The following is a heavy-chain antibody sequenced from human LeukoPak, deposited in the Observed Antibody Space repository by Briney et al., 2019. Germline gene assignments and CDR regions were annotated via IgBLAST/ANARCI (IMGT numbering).Heavy chain of an antibody. CDR2: IYYSGST. CDR1: GGSISSYY. V-gene: IGHV4-59*01. J-gene: IGHJ6*03. D-gene: IGHD5-18*01. CDR3: ARGGYTAMEYYYYYMDV. Sequence: SETLSLTCTVSGGSISSYYWSWIRQPPGKGLEWIGYIYYSGSTNYNPSLKSRVTISVDTSKNQFSLKLGSVTAADTAVYYCARGGYTAMEYYYYYMDVWGKGTTVTVSS.